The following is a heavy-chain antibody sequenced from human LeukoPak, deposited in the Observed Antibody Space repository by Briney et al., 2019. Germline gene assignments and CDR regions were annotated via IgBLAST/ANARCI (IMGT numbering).Heavy chain of an antibody. V-gene: IGHV1-18*01. J-gene: IGHJ4*02. Sequence: ASVKVSCKASGYTFTSYGISWVRQAPGQGLEWMGWISAYSGNTNYAQNLQGRVTMTTDTSTSTAYMELRSLRSDDTAVYYCARDRETTTDFDYWGQGTLVTVSS. CDR3: ARDRETTTDFDY. CDR1: GYTFTSYG. CDR2: ISAYSGNT. D-gene: IGHD1-1*01.